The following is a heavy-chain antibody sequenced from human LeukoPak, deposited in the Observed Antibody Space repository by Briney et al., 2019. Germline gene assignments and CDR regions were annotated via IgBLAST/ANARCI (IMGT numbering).Heavy chain of an antibody. D-gene: IGHD6-13*01. CDR3: ASETLFGSSLGIRFFDY. CDR2: INTDGSST. CDR1: GFTFSSYW. J-gene: IGHJ4*01. Sequence: GSLRLSCAASGFTFSSYWMHWVRQAPGKGLVWVSRINTDGSSTSYADSVKGRFTISRDNSKNTLFLQMNSLRTEDTAVYYCASETLFGSSLGIRFFDYWGQGTLATVSS. V-gene: IGHV3-74*01.